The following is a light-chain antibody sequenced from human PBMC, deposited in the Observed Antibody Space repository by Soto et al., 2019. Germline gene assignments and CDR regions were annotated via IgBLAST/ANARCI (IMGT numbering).Light chain of an antibody. CDR1: RSVSTN. J-gene: IGKJ1*01. CDR2: GAS. CDR3: QQYDNWPPAWT. Sequence: EILMTQSPVTLSVSPGERATLSCRASRSVSTNLAWYQQKPGQAPRLLIYGASTRATGIPARFSGSGSATEFTLTISSLQSEDFAVYYCQQYDNWPPAWTFGQGTKVDIK. V-gene: IGKV3-15*01.